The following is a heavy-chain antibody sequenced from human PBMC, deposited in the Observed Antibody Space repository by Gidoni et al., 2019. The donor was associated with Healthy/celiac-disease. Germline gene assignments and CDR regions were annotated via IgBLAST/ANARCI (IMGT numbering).Heavy chain of an antibody. CDR3: ASAYGGNSPCDY. D-gene: IGHD4-17*01. CDR1: GLTFTGYY. Sequence: QVQLVQSGTEVTKPGASVKVYCKASGLTFTGYYMHWEPQAPGQGLEWMGCINPNSGGTNYAQKFQGMVTMTKDTSISTAYMELSRLRSDDTAVYYCASAYGGNSPCDYWGQGTLVTVSS. V-gene: IGHV1-2*02. CDR2: INPNSGGT. J-gene: IGHJ4*02.